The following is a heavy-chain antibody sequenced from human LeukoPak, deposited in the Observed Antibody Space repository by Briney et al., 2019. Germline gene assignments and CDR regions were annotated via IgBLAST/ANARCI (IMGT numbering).Heavy chain of an antibody. V-gene: IGHV4-59*01. D-gene: IGHD5-18*01. Sequence: SETLSLTCTVSGGSISSYYWSWIRQPPGKGLEWIGYMYYSGSTNYNPSLKSRVTISVDTSKNQFSLNLSSVTAADTAVYYCPRTGSGYSYAEYNWFDPWDQGTLVTVSS. CDR2: MYYSGST. J-gene: IGHJ5*02. CDR1: GGSISSYY. CDR3: PRTGSGYSYAEYNWFDP.